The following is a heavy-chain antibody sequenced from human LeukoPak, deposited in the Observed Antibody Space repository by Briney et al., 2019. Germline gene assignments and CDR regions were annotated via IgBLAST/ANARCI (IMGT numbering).Heavy chain of an antibody. CDR1: GYTFTGYY. CDR2: INPNSGGT. Sequence: ASVKVSCKASGYTFTGYYMHWVRQAPGQGLEWMGWINPNSGGTNYAQKFQGRVTMTRDTSTSTVYMELSSLRSEDTAVYYCAREVRSLSAHQYYYGSGTTLDWFDPWGQGTLVTVSS. V-gene: IGHV1-2*02. CDR3: AREVRSLSAHQYYYGSGTTLDWFDP. D-gene: IGHD3-10*01. J-gene: IGHJ5*02.